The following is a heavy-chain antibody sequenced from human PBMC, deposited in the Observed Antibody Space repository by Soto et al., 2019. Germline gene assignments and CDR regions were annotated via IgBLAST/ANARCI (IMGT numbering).Heavy chain of an antibody. V-gene: IGHV4-38-2*01. CDR1: GYSISSGYY. CDR3: ARGGRGDGYNLGY. J-gene: IGHJ4*02. Sequence: SETLSLTCAVSGYSISSGYYWGWIRQPPGKGLEWIGSIYHSGSTYYNPSLKSRVTISVDTSENQFSLKLSSVTAADTAVYYCARGGRGDGYNLGYWGQGTLVTVSS. CDR2: IYHSGST. D-gene: IGHD5-12*01.